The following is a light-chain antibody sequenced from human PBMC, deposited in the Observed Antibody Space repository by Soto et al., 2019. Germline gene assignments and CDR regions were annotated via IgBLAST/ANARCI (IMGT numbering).Light chain of an antibody. J-gene: IGKJ1*01. Sequence: DIQMTQAPSSLPASVGDRVTITCRASQTIANYLNWYQQRPGKAPNLLISAASTLQSVFPSRFSSSGSGTDFTLTITSLQPAAFELYCCHQSYNTPRTFGQGTKGESK. V-gene: IGKV1-39*01. CDR2: AAS. CDR3: HQSYNTPRT. CDR1: QTIANY.